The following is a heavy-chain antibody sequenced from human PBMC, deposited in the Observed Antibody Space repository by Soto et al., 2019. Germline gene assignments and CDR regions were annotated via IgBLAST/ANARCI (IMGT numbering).Heavy chain of an antibody. V-gene: IGHV3-33*01. D-gene: IGHD6-13*01. CDR2: IWYDGSNK. Sequence: GGSLRLSCAASGFTFSSYGMHWVRQAPGKGLEWVAVIWYDGSNKYYADSVKGRFTISRDNSKNTLYLQMNSLRAEDTAVYYCARDRGRLAGYYYYMDVWGKGTTVTVSS. CDR3: ARDRGRLAGYYYYMDV. J-gene: IGHJ6*03. CDR1: GFTFSSYG.